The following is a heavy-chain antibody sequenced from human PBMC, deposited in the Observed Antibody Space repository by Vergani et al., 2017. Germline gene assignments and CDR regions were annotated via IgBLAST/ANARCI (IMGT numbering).Heavy chain of an antibody. Sequence: QVQLQESGPGLVKPSETLSLTCTVSGGSISSYYWSWIRQPPGKGLEWIGYIYYSGSTNYNPSLKSRVTISVDTSKNQFSLKLSPATAADTAVYYCARNPYCGGDCYSDAFDIWGQGTMVTVSS. CDR3: ARNPYCGGDCYSDAFDI. D-gene: IGHD2-21*02. CDR1: GGSISSYY. V-gene: IGHV4-59*01. J-gene: IGHJ3*02. CDR2: IYYSGST.